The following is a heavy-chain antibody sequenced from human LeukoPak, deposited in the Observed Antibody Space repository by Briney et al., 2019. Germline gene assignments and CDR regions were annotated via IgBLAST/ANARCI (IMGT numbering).Heavy chain of an antibody. CDR2: ISYDGSYK. J-gene: IGHJ4*02. V-gene: IGHV3-30*18. CDR1: GFTFSSYG. Sequence: GGSLRLSCAASGFTFSSYGMHWVGQAPGKGLEWVAVISYDGSYKNYADSVKGRFTISRDNSKNTLYLEMNSLRAEDTAVYYCAKESFPVWGQGTLVTVSS. CDR3: AKESFPV. D-gene: IGHD2/OR15-2a*01.